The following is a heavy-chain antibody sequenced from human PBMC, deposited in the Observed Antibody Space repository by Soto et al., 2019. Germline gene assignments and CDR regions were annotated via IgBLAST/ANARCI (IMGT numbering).Heavy chain of an antibody. CDR1: GFTFSSYS. CDR3: ARDDDDKWDY. J-gene: IGHJ4*02. V-gene: IGHV3-21*01. Sequence: EVQLVESGGGLVKPGGSLRLSCAASGFTFSSYSMNWVRQAPGKGLEWVSSISSSSSYIYYADSVKGRFTIYRDNAKNSLYLQMNSLRSEDTAVYYCARDDDDKWDYWGQGTLVTVSS. CDR2: ISSSSSYI. D-gene: IGHD1-1*01.